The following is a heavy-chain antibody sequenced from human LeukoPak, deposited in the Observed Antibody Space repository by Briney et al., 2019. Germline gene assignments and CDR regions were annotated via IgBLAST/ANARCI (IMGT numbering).Heavy chain of an antibody. CDR1: GYTFTSYY. CDR3: AREIIAAAGNVFSDYYYYYGMDV. CDR2: INPSGGST. J-gene: IGHJ6*02. D-gene: IGHD6-13*01. V-gene: IGHV1-46*01. Sequence: GASVKVSCKASGYTFTSYYMHWVRQAPGQGLEWMGIINPSGGSTSYAQKFQGRVTMTRDTSPRTVYMELSSLRSEDTAVYYCAREIIAAAGNVFSDYYYYYGMDVWGQGTTVTVSS.